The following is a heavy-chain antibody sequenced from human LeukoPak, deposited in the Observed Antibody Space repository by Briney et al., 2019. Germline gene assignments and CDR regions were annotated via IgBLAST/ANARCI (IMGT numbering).Heavy chain of an antibody. CDR2: IYYSGST. CDR3: ARGVTYYDILTGYYGDEDWFDP. J-gene: IGHJ5*02. Sequence: SETLSLLCTVSSRPISIYYWSRIRHPPGKGLEWIGYIYYSGSTNYNPSLKSRLTISVDTSKNQFSLKLRSVNAADTAVYYCARGVTYYDILTGYYGDEDWFDPWGQGTLVTVSS. V-gene: IGHV4-59*01. CDR1: SRPISIYY. D-gene: IGHD3-9*01.